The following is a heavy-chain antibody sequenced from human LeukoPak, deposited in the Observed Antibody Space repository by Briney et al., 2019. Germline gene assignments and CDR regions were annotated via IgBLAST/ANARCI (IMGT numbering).Heavy chain of an antibody. J-gene: IGHJ4*02. CDR2: IHTSGST. CDR3: ARAMRADRFFDY. CDR1: GGSFNSGSYY. V-gene: IGHV4-61*02. Sequence: SETLSLTCTVSGGSFNSGSYYWSWIRQPAGKGLEWVGRIHTSGSTNYNPSLKSRVTISVDTSKNQFSLQLTSVTAADTAVYYCARAMRADRFFDYWGQGILVTVSS. D-gene: IGHD2-15*01.